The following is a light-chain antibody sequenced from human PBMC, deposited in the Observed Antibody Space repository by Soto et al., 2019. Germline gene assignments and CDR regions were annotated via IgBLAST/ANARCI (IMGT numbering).Light chain of an antibody. CDR3: QQHSHWPPWT. CDR1: ENVRTF. CDR2: GAS. J-gene: IGKJ1*01. Sequence: VLTQSPSTLSLSPGERATLSCRASENVRTFVDWYQQKPGQAPRLLIYGASNRATDIPARFSGSGSGTEFTLTISNLEHEDFAVYYCQQHSHWPPWTFGQGTRVEIQ. V-gene: IGKV3-11*01.